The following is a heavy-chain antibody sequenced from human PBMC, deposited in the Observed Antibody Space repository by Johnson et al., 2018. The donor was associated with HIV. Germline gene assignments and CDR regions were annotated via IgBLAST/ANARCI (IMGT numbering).Heavy chain of an antibody. CDR2: ISYDGSEK. CDR1: GFTFSSYA. V-gene: IGHV3-30*04. J-gene: IGHJ3*02. CDR3: ARVKQWLLRGGTDAFDI. Sequence: QVQLVESGGGVVQPGRSLRLSCAASGFTFSSYAMHWVRQAPGKGLEWVAVISYDGSEKKYVDSLKGRFTVSRDNAKNSLFLQMNSLRDEDTAVYYCARVKQWLLRGGTDAFDIWGQGTLVTVSS. D-gene: IGHD6-19*01.